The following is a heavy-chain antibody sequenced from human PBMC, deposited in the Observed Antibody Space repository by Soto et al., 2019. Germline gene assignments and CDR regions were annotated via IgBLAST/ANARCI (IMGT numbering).Heavy chain of an antibody. CDR2: IIPIFGTA. CDR1: GGTFSSYA. V-gene: IGHV1-69*01. Sequence: QVQLVQSGAEVKKPGSSVKVSCKASGGTFSSYAISWVRQAPGQGLEWMGGIIPIFGTANYAQKFQGRVTITADESTGTACWGLSSGRSEDTAVYYGATNGGGGGGGDAFDIWGQGTMVTVSS. J-gene: IGHJ3*02. D-gene: IGHD7-27*01. CDR3: ATNGGGGGGGDAFDI.